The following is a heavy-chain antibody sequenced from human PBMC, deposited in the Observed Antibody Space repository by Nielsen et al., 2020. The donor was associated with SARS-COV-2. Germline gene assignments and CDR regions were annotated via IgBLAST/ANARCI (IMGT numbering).Heavy chain of an antibody. J-gene: IGHJ3*02. CDR1: GFPFSSYE. D-gene: IGHD6-19*01. CDR2: ISSSSSTI. CDR3: ARESVTGTDAFDI. V-gene: IGHV3-48*02. Sequence: GESLKLSCAASGFPFSSYEMNWVRQPPGKGLEWVSYISSSSSTIYYADSVKGRFTISRDNAKNSLYLQMNSLRDEDTAVYYCARESVTGTDAFDIWGQGTVVTVSS.